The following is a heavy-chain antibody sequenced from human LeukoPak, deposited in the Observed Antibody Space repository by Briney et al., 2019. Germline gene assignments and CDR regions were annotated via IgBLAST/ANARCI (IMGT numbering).Heavy chain of an antibody. CDR3: ARVSGDLPTSGYSYGSLAYFDY. CDR2: INPNSGGT. J-gene: IGHJ4*02. D-gene: IGHD5-18*01. CDR1: GYTFTGYY. Sequence: GASVKVSCKASGYTFTGYYMHWVRQAPGQGLEWMGWINPNSGGTNYAQKFQGWVTMTRDTSISTAYMELSRLRSDDTAVYYCARVSGDLPTSGYSYGSLAYFDYWGQGTLVTVSS. V-gene: IGHV1-2*04.